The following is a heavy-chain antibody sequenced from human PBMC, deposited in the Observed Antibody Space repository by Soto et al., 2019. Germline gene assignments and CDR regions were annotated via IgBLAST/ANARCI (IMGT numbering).Heavy chain of an antibody. CDR2: TSVSGTST. CDR3: AKDRGDTAVVTGSYPAF. J-gene: IGHJ4*02. CDR1: GFTFSSYA. Sequence: GGSLRLSCAASGFTFSSYAMSWVRQAPGKGLQWVSATSVSGTSTYYADSVKGRFTISRDNSKNTLNLQMKSLRAEDTAIYYCAKDRGDTAVVTGSYPAFWGRGTLVTVSS. D-gene: IGHD5-18*01. V-gene: IGHV3-23*01.